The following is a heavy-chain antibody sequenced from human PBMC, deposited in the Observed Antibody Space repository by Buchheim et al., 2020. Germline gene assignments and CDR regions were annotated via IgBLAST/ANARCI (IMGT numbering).Heavy chain of an antibody. Sequence: QVQLVESGGGLVKPGGSLRLSCAASGFTFSDYYMSWIRQAPGKGLEWVSYISSSSSYTNYADSVKGRFTISRDNAKNSLYLQMNSLRAEDTAVYYCARVVEDIVLMVYAMFTPGLRFDPWGQGTL. CDR2: ISSSSSYT. CDR3: ARVVEDIVLMVYAMFTPGLRFDP. J-gene: IGHJ5*02. CDR1: GFTFSDYY. V-gene: IGHV3-11*06. D-gene: IGHD2-8*01.